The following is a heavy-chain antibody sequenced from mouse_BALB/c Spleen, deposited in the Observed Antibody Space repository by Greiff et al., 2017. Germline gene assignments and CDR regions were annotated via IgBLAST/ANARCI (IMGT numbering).Heavy chain of an antibody. CDR2: ISSGGSYT. CDR1: GFTFSSYA. CDR3: ARGYGDY. V-gene: IGHV5-9-4*01. D-gene: IGHD2-14*01. J-gene: IGHJ2*01. Sequence: EVHLVESGGGLVKPGGSLKLSCAASGFTFSSYAMSWVRQSPEKRLEWVAEISSGGSYTYYPDTVTGRFTISRDNAKNTLYLEMSSLRSEDTAMYYCARGYGDYWGQGTTLTVSS.